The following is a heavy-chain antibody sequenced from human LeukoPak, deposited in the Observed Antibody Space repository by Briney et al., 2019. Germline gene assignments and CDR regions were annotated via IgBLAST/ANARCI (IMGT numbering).Heavy chain of an antibody. CDR3: MGSYGDD. D-gene: IGHD3-10*01. V-gene: IGHV3-30*03. CDR2: ISYDGSNK. CDR1: GFTFSNYG. J-gene: IGHJ4*02. Sequence: GGSLRLSCGASGFTFSNYGMQWVRQAPGKGLEWVAVISYDGSNKYSADSVKGRFTISRDNAKNSLYLQMNSLRAEDTAFYYCMGSYGDDWGQGTLVTVSS.